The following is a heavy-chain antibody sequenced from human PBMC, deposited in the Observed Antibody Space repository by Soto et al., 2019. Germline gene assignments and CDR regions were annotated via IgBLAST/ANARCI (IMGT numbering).Heavy chain of an antibody. CDR3: ARHTGKLYCSSTSCPNDAFDI. J-gene: IGHJ3*02. V-gene: IGHV5-51*01. D-gene: IGHD2-2*01. CDR2: IYPGDSDT. Sequence: PGESLKISCKGSGYSFTSYWIGWVRQIPGKGLEWMGIIYPGDSDTRYSPSFQGQVTISADKSISTAYLQWSSLKASDTAMYYCARHTGKLYCSSTSCPNDAFDIWGQGTMVTVSS. CDR1: GYSFTSYW.